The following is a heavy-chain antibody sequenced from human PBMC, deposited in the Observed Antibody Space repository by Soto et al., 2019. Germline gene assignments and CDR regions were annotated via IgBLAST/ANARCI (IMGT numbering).Heavy chain of an antibody. J-gene: IGHJ4*02. D-gene: IGHD3-22*01. CDR2: IYYSGST. Sequence: SETLSLTCTVSGGSISGGDYYWSWIRQPPGKELEWIGYIYYSGSTNYNPSLRSRVTISVDTSKNHFSLNLSSVTAADTAVYFCARVSLDYYGSRGYYFDSWGQGTLVTVSS. CDR1: GGSISGGDYY. CDR3: ARVSLDYYGSRGYYFDS. V-gene: IGHV4-61*03.